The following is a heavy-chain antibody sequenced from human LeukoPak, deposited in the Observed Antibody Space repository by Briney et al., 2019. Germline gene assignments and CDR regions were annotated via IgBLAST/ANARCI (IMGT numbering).Heavy chain of an antibody. CDR3: ARDETLITRVRGGPLARYFDY. Sequence: ASVKVSCKASGYTFTGYYMHWVRQAPGQGLEWMGWINPNSGGTNYAQKFQGRVTVTRDTSISTAYMELSRLRSDDTAVYYCARDETLITRVRGGPLARYFDYWGQGTLVTVSS. CDR1: GYTFTGYY. V-gene: IGHV1-2*02. CDR2: INPNSGGT. D-gene: IGHD3-10*01. J-gene: IGHJ4*02.